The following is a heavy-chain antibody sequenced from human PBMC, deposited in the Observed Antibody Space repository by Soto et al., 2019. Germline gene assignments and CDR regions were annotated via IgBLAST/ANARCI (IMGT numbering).Heavy chain of an antibody. Sequence: ASVKVSCKASGYTFTGYYMHWVRQAPGQGLEWMGWINPNSGGTIYAQKFQGWVTMTRDTSISTAYMELSRLRSDDTAVYYCARGGIVVVPAPHLFDYWGQGTLVTVSS. CDR1: GYTFTGYY. J-gene: IGHJ4*02. CDR2: INPNSGGT. D-gene: IGHD2-2*01. CDR3: ARGGIVVVPAPHLFDY. V-gene: IGHV1-2*04.